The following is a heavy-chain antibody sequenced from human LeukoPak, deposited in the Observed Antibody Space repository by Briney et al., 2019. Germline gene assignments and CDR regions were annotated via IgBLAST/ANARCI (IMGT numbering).Heavy chain of an antibody. Sequence: PGGSLRLSCAASGFTFSSYEMKWVRQAPGKGLEWVSYISTSGTTKYYADSVRGRFTISRDNSKNTLYLQMNSLRAEDTAVYYCAKSDSYDKLAYYWGQGTLVTVSS. CDR3: AKSDSYDKLAYY. CDR2: ISTSGTTK. V-gene: IGHV3-48*03. J-gene: IGHJ4*02. D-gene: IGHD3-22*01. CDR1: GFTFSSYE.